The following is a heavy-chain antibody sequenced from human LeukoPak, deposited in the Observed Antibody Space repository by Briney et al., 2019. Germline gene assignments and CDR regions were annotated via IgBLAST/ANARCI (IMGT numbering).Heavy chain of an antibody. Sequence: ASETLSLTCTVSGGSVSTSDYYWGWIRQSPVKGLEWIGDVFYTGKTNYNPSLRGRATISIDTSKNQFSLKLTYVTAADSAVYYCARVFDSWGQGTLVTVPS. CDR1: GGSVSTSDYY. CDR3: ARVFDS. J-gene: IGHJ4*02. V-gene: IGHV4-39*07. CDR2: VFYTGKT.